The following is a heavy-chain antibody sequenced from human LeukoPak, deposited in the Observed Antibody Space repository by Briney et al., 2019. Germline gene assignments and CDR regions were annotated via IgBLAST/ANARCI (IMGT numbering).Heavy chain of an antibody. D-gene: IGHD3-10*01. CDR3: ARDHDPRYYYHGMDV. V-gene: IGHV4-39*07. CDR2: IYYNGST. Sequence: PSETLSLTCTVSGGSIRSSDYYWGWIRQSPGKGLEWIGKIYYNGSTYYNPSLKSRVTVSIDTSKNQFSLRLYSMTAADTAVYYCARDHDPRYYYHGMDVWGQGTTVTVSS. J-gene: IGHJ6*02. CDR1: GGSIRSSDYY.